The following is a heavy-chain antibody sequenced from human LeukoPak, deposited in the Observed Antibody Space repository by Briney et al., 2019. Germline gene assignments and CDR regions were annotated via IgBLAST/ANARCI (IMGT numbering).Heavy chain of an antibody. CDR1: GGTFSSYA. CDR3: ARSWLVPAAFDY. V-gene: IGHV1-69*13. Sequence: SVKVSXKASGGTFSSYAISWVRQAPGQGLEWMGGIIPIFGTANYAQKFQGRVTITADESTSTAYMELSSLRSEDTAVYYCARSWLVPAAFDYWGQGTLVTVSS. D-gene: IGHD2-2*01. J-gene: IGHJ4*02. CDR2: IIPIFGTA.